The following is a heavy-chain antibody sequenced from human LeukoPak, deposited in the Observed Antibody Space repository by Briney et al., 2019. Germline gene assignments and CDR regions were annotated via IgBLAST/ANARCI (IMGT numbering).Heavy chain of an antibody. CDR2: INGVSSHI. CDR3: TRAPAHYLRNGFYES. D-gene: IGHD5/OR15-5a*01. CDR1: GFIFSGSA. J-gene: IGHJ1*01. Sequence: GGSLTFYCAASGFIFSGSAMNWVRQAPGKGLEWVSSINGVSSHIYYADSVKGLFTIYRENAKNSLYLQMNSLRADDTALYYCTRAPAHYLRNGFYESWGQGTLVTVSS. V-gene: IGHV3-21*06.